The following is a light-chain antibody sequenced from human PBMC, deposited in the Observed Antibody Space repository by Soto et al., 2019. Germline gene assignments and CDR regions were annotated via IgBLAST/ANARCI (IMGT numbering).Light chain of an antibody. Sequence: EIVMTQSPGTLSVFPGERATLSCRASQNIRSNLAWYQQKPGQAPRLLVYDVSNRATGIPARFSGGGSGTDFTLTISNLEPEDFAVYYCQQRSDWPWTFGQGTKV. CDR1: QNIRSN. V-gene: IGKV3-11*01. CDR2: DVS. J-gene: IGKJ1*01. CDR3: QQRSDWPWT.